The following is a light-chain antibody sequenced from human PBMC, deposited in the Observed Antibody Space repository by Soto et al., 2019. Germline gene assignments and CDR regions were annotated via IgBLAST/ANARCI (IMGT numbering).Light chain of an antibody. CDR3: HQRQSWPRT. Sequence: VLSQSPGRLSLSPGERATLSCRASQSVPSTYFAWYQQKSGQPPRLLISGTSNRATGIPDRFSGSGSGRDFTLTISDVEPEDFAVYYCHQRQSWPRTFGQGTKVDIK. V-gene: IGKV3-11*02. J-gene: IGKJ1*01. CDR1: QSVPSTY. CDR2: GTS.